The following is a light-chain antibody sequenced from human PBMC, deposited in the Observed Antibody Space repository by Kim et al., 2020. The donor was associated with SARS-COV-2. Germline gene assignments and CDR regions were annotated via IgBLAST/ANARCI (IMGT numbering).Light chain of an antibody. J-gene: IGLJ3*02. CDR3: AAWDDSLSGRV. CDR2: RNN. CDR1: RSNIGSNY. Sequence: GQRVPISCSGSRSNIGSNYVFWYQQLPGTAPKLLIYRNNQRPSGVPDRFSGSKSGTSASLAISGLRSEDEADYYCAAWDDSLSGRVFGGGTQLTVL. V-gene: IGLV1-47*01.